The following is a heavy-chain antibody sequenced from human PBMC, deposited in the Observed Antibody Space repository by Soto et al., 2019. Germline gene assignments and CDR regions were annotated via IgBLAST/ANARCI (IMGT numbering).Heavy chain of an antibody. CDR3: ARALRGYSYGYVD. CDR2: IIPTFGRA. D-gene: IGHD5-18*01. J-gene: IGHJ4*02. V-gene: IGHV1-69*01. CDR1: GGTFTNYV. Sequence: QVQLVQSGAEVKKPGSSVKVSCKASGGTFTNYVINWVRQAPGQGLEWMGGIIPTFGRADYAQKFQGRVTMTADESTRTAYMELSSLTSEDTTVYSCARALRGYSYGYVDWGQGTLVTVSS.